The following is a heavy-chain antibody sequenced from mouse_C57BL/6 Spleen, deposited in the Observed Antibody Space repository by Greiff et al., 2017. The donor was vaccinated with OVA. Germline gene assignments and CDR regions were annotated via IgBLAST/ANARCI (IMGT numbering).Heavy chain of an antibody. V-gene: IGHV5-17*01. CDR3: ARLGTTVVAKGWYFDV. CDR2: ISSGSSTI. J-gene: IGHJ1*03. CDR1: GFTFSDYG. Sequence: DVQLVESGGGLVKPGGSLKLSCAASGFTFSDYGMHWVRQAPEKGLEWVAYISSGSSTIYYADTVKGRFPLSRDNAKNTLFLQMTSLRSEDTAMYYCARLGTTVVAKGWYFDVWGTGTTVTVSS. D-gene: IGHD1-1*01.